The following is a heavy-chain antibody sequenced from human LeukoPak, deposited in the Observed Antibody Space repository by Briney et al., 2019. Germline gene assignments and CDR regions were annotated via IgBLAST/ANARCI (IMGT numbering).Heavy chain of an antibody. CDR3: ARRGLVGATSRYFDY. D-gene: IGHD1-26*01. V-gene: IGHV1-69*05. CDR2: IIPIFGTA. CDR1: GGTFSSYA. J-gene: IGHJ4*02. Sequence: SVKVSCKASGGTFSSYAISLVRQAPGQGLEWMGGIIPIFGTANYAQKFQGRVTITTDESTSTAYMELSSLRSEDTAVYYCARRGLVGATSRYFDYWGQGTLVTVSS.